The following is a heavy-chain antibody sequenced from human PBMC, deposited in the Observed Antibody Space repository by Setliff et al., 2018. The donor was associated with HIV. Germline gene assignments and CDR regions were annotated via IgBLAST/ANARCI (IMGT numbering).Heavy chain of an antibody. D-gene: IGHD3-10*01. CDR2: IYYSGST. J-gene: IGHJ6*02. CDR1: GGSISSHY. CDR3: ARVETTVRGATYGLDV. Sequence: SETLSLTCTVSGGSISSHYWSWIRQPPGKGLEWIGNIYYSGSTNYNPSLKSRVTISVDTSKNQFSLKLSSVTAADTAVYYCARVETTVRGATYGLDVWGQGTTVTVSS. V-gene: IGHV4-59*11.